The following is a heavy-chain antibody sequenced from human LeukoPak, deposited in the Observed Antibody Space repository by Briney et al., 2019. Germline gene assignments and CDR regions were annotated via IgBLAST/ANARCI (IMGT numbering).Heavy chain of an antibody. Sequence: SETLSLTCTVSGYSISSGYYWGWIRQPPGKGLEWIGSIYHSGSTNYNPSLKSRVTISVDTSKNQFSLKLSSVTAADTAVYYCARHEDEYGDYGFDPWGQGTLVTVSS. D-gene: IGHD4-17*01. CDR1: GYSISSGYY. CDR2: IYHSGST. CDR3: ARHEDEYGDYGFDP. J-gene: IGHJ5*02. V-gene: IGHV4-38-2*02.